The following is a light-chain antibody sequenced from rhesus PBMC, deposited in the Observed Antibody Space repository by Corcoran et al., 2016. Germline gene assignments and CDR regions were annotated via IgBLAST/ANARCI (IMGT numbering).Light chain of an antibody. Sequence: SSGLTQEPALSVALGHTVRMTCQGDSLKTYYASWYQQKPGQVPVLVIYGNINRPSGIPGRFSGSWSGNTGSLTITGAQVEDEADYYCGSWDNSGNHYIFGAGTRLTVL. CDR3: GSWDNSGNHYI. J-gene: IGLJ1*01. CDR2: GNI. CDR1: SLKTYY. V-gene: IGLV3S11*01.